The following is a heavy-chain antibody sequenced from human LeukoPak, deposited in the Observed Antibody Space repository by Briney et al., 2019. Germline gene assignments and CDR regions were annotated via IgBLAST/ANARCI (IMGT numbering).Heavy chain of an antibody. V-gene: IGHV3-33*08. CDR3: ARVGSRGRTGTTFGYFDY. D-gene: IGHD1-7*01. J-gene: IGHJ4*02. Sequence: PGRSLRLSCAASGFTFSSYGMHWVRQAPGKGLEWVAVIWYDGSNKYYADSVKGRFTISRDNSKNTLYLQMNSLRAEDTAVYYCARVGSRGRTGTTFGYFDYWGQGTLVTVSS. CDR1: GFTFSSYG. CDR2: IWYDGSNK.